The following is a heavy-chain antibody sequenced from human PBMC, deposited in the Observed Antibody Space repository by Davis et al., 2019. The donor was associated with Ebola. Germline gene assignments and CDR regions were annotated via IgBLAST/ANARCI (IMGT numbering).Heavy chain of an antibody. J-gene: IGHJ6*04. CDR1: GFIFRSYV. Sequence: GGSLRLSCAASGFIFRSYVMSWVRQAPGKGLEWVSTLGTSADTYYADSVKGRFTISRDNSKNTLYLQMNSLTVEDTAVYYCAKGGSGWPSDYSYGMGVWGKGTTVTVSS. CDR2: LGTSADT. V-gene: IGHV3-23*01. CDR3: AKGGSGWPSDYSYGMGV. D-gene: IGHD6-19*01.